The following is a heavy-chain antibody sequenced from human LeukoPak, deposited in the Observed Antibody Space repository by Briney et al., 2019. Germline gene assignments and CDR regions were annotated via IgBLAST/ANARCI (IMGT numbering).Heavy chain of an antibody. CDR2: IYYSGTT. V-gene: IGHV4-59*01. CDR1: GGSISNYY. D-gene: IGHD6-19*01. J-gene: IGHJ4*02. Sequence: SETLSLTYTVSGGSISNYYWSWIRQPPGKGLEWIGYIYYSGTTNYNPSLESRVTISVDTSKNHFSLKLSSVTAADTAVYYCARTDNSGWYSFDYWGQGTLVTVSS. CDR3: ARTDNSGWYSFDY.